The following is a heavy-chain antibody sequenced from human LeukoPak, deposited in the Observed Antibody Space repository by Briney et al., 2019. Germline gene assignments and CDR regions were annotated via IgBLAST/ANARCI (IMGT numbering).Heavy chain of an antibody. CDR2: FSPGDSDT. V-gene: IGHV5-51*01. D-gene: IGHD2-15*01. CDR1: GYSFTSHW. CDR3: ARPLCSGGSCYIDY. J-gene: IGHJ4*02. Sequence: GESPKISCKGSGYSFTSHWIGWVRQMPGKGLEWMGIFSPGDSDTRYSPSFQGQVTISADKSISTAYLQWSSLKASDTAMYYCARPLCSGGSCYIDYWGQGTLVTVSS.